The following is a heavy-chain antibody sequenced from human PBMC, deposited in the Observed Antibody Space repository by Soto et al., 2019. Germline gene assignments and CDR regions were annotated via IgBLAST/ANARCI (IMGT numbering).Heavy chain of an antibody. J-gene: IGHJ6*02. V-gene: IGHV1-46*01. CDR3: ARGLRGHDYSYYYYYGMDV. D-gene: IGHD2-15*01. CDR1: GYTFTGYY. CDR2: INPSGGST. Sequence: GASVKVSCKASGYTFTGYYMHWVRQAPGQGLEWMGWINPSGGSTSYAQKFQGRVTMTRDTSTSTVYMELSSLRSEDTAVYYCARGLRGHDYSYYYYYGMDVWGQGTTVTVSS.